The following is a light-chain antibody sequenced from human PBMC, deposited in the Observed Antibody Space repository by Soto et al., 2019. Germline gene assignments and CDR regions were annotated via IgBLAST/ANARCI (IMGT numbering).Light chain of an antibody. CDR3: QQYGGAPFT. CDR2: GPS. J-gene: IGKJ3*01. CDR1: QNVYINS. V-gene: IGKV3-20*01. Sequence: EIVLTQSPRTLSLSPGESATLSCRASQNVYINSLAWFQQKPGQTPRLLIYGPSTRAAGVPDRFTGSGSGADFALTITSLEPEDFAMYYCQQYGGAPFTFGPGTRVDV.